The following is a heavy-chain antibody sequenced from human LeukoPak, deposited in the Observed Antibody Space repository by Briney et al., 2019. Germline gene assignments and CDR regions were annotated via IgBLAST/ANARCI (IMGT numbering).Heavy chain of an antibody. D-gene: IGHD3-3*01. CDR1: GGSISSYY. CDR3: ARVPSLEWLFAYFDY. V-gene: IGHV4-59*01. J-gene: IGHJ4*02. CDR2: IYYSGST. Sequence: PSETLSLTCTVSGGSISSYYWSWIRQPPGKGLEWIGYIYYSGSTNYNPSLKSRVTISVDTSKNQFSLKLSPVTAADTAVYYCARVPSLEWLFAYFDYWGQGTLVTVSS.